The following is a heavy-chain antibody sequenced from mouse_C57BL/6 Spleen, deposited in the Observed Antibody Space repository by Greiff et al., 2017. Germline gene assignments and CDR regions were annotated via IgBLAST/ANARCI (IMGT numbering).Heavy chain of an antibody. V-gene: IGHV1-42*01. J-gene: IGHJ3*01. Sequence: EVQLQQSGPELVKPGASVKISCKASGYSFTGYYMNWVKQSPEKSLEWIGEINPSTGGTTYNQKFKAKATLTVDKSSSTAYMQLKSLTSEDSAVYYCARQIYYDYDVGFAYWGQGTLVTVSA. CDR2: INPSTGGT. D-gene: IGHD2-4*01. CDR1: GYSFTGYY. CDR3: ARQIYYDYDVGFAY.